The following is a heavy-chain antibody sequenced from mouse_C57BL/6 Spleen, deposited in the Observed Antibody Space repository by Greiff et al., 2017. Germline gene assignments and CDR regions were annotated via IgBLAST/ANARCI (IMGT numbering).Heavy chain of an antibody. CDR2: IHPNSGST. J-gene: IGHJ4*01. CDR3: AIVNWARDAMDY. Sequence: VQLQQPGAELVKPGASVKLSCKASGYTFTSYWMHWVKQRPGQGLEWIGMIHPNSGSTNYNEKFKSKATLTVDKSSSTAYMQLSSLTSEDSAVYYWAIVNWARDAMDYWGQGTSVTVSS. V-gene: IGHV1-64*01. CDR1: GYTFTSYW. D-gene: IGHD4-1*02.